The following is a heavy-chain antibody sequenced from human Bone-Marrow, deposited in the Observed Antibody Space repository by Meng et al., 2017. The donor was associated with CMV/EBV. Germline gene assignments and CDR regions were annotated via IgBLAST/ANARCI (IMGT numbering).Heavy chain of an antibody. Sequence: SVKVSCKASGGTFSSYAISWVRQAPGQGLEWMGGIIPIFGTANYAQKFQGRVTITTDESTSTAYMELSSLRSEDTAVYYCARDRRVNDPLGDFWSGYFPFDYWGQGTLVTVSS. CDR3: ARDRRVNDPLGDFWSGYFPFDY. V-gene: IGHV1-69*05. CDR2: IIPIFGTA. J-gene: IGHJ4*02. D-gene: IGHD3-3*01. CDR1: GGTFSSYA.